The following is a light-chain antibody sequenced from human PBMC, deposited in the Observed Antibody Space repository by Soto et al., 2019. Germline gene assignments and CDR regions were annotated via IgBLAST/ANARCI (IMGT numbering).Light chain of an antibody. CDR2: AAS. CDR3: QQLRMYPST. Sequence: IPLTQPPSSLSASVGDRVTITCRASQDIAIYLAWYQQKPGEAPKLLIYAASTLYGGVPSRFSGSGSGTDFALTITSLQAEDFATYYCQQLRMYPSTFGGGTKVEIK. J-gene: IGKJ4*01. CDR1: QDIAIY. V-gene: IGKV1-9*01.